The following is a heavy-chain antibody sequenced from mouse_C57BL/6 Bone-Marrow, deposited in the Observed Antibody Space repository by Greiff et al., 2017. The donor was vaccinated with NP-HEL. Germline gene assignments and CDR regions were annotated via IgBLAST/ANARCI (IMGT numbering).Heavy chain of an antibody. CDR1: GFTFSSYA. V-gene: IGHV5-9-1*02. CDR3: TRVNYLYYFDY. CDR2: ISRGGDYI. Sequence: DVQLVESGAGLVKPGGSLKLSCAASGFTFSSYAMSWVRQTPEKRLEWVAYISRGGDYIYYADTVKGRFTISRDNARNALNLQMSSLKSEDAAMYYCTRVNYLYYFDYWGQGTTLTVSS. D-gene: IGHD1-1*02. J-gene: IGHJ2*01.